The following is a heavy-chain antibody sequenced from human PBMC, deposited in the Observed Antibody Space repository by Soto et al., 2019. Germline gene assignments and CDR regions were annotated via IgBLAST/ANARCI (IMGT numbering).Heavy chain of an antibody. J-gene: IGHJ4*02. D-gene: IGHD3-10*01. CDR3: ARGRSDRFGELSTEYPYYFDY. CDR1: GGSFSGYY. V-gene: IGHV4-34*01. Sequence: SETLSLTCAVYGGSFSGYYWSWIRQPPGKGREWIGEINHSGSTNYNPSLKRRVTISVDTSKNQFSLKLSSVTAADTAVYYCARGRSDRFGELSTEYPYYFDYWGQGTLVTVSS. CDR2: INHSGST.